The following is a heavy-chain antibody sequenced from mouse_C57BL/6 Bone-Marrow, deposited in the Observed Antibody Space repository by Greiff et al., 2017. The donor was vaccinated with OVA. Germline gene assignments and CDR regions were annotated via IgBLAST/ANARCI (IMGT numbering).Heavy chain of an antibody. J-gene: IGHJ4*01. CDR2: IWSGGST. CDR3: ASPLCTVVTDYYAMDY. Sequence: QVQLKESGPGLVQPSQSLSITCTVSGFSLTSYGVHWVRQSPGKGLEWLGVIWSGGSTDYNAAFISRLSISKDNSKSQVFFKMNSLQADDTAIYYCASPLCTVVTDYYAMDYWGQGTSVTVSS. CDR1: GFSLTSYG. D-gene: IGHD1-1*01. V-gene: IGHV2-2*01.